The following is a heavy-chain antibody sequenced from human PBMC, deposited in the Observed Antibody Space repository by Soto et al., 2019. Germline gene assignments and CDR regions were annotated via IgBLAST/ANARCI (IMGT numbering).Heavy chain of an antibody. D-gene: IGHD5-18*01. CDR3: ARHEDTAMAPDY. Sequence: GESLNLSCKGSGYSFTRYLIGWVRQMPGKGLEWMGIIYPGDSDTRYSPSFQGQVTISADKSISTAYLQWSSLKASDTAMYYCARHEDTAMAPDYWGQGTLVTVSS. V-gene: IGHV5-51*01. CDR1: GYSFTRYL. CDR2: IYPGDSDT. J-gene: IGHJ4*02.